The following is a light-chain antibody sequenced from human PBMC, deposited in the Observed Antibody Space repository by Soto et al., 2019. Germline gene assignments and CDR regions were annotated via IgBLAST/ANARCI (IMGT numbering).Light chain of an antibody. CDR1: QGISKY. Sequence: DIQMTQSPSSRSASVGDSGTITCRASQGISKYSAWHQKKPGKVPHLLIYAAVVLQSGVPSRFSGSASVTDFTLTIRSLQPEDVATYYCQTYSSAPCTFGGGTKVDIK. CDR2: AAV. J-gene: IGKJ4*02. CDR3: QTYSSAPCT. V-gene: IGKV1-27*01.